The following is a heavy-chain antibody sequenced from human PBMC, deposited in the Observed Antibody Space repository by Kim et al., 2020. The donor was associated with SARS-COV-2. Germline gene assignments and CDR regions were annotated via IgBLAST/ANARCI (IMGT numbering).Heavy chain of an antibody. V-gene: IGHV1-69*01. Sequence: NYAQKFQGRVTITADESTSTAYMELSSLRSEDTAVYYCARVVYGGYAFDYWGQGTLVTVSS. J-gene: IGHJ4*02. CDR3: ARVVYGGYAFDY. D-gene: IGHD5-12*01.